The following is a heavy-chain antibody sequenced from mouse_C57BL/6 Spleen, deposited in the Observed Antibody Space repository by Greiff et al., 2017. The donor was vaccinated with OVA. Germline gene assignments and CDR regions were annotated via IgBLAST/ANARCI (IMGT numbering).Heavy chain of an antibody. D-gene: IGHD2-13*01. J-gene: IGHJ2*01. CDR1: GFTFSSYA. Sequence: EVKLVESGEGLVKPGGSLKLSCAASGFTFSSYAMSWVRQTPEKRLEWVAYISSGGDYIYYADTVKGRFTISRDNARNTLYLQMSSLKSEDTAMYYCTRGGNGDHHYFDYWGQGTTLTVSS. CDR2: ISSGGDYI. V-gene: IGHV5-9-1*02. CDR3: TRGGNGDHHYFDY.